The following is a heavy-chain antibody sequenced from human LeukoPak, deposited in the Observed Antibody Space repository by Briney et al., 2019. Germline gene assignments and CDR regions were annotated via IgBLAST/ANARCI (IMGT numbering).Heavy chain of an antibody. CDR3: AKAPVTTCSGAYCYPFDY. Sequence: GGSLRLSCAVSGFSFSSNGLHWIRQAPGKGLEWLSYISSDSRTIYYADSVKGRFTISRDSSKNTLYLQMNRLRAEDAAVYYCAKAPVTTCSGAYCYPFDYWGQGTLVTVSS. J-gene: IGHJ4*02. D-gene: IGHD2-21*01. V-gene: IGHV3-48*01. CDR1: GFSFSSNG. CDR2: ISSDSRTI.